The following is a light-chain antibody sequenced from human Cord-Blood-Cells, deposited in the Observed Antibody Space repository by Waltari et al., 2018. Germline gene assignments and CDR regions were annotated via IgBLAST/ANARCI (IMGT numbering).Light chain of an antibody. Sequence: QSALTKPASVSGSPGQSLTISCTGTSSAVGSYNLVSWYQQHPGKAPKLMIYEGSKRPSGVSNRFSGSKSGNTASLTISGLQAEDEADYYCCSYAGSSTFEVFGGGTKLTVL. J-gene: IGLJ2*01. CDR1: SSAVGSYNL. CDR2: EGS. CDR3: CSYAGSSTFEV. V-gene: IGLV2-23*03.